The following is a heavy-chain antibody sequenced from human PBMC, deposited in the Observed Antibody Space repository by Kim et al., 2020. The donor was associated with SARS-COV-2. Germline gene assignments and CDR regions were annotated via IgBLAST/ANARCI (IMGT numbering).Heavy chain of an antibody. CDR2: ISGSGGST. V-gene: IGHV3-23*01. Sequence: GGSLRLSCAASGFTFSSYAMSWVRQAPGKGLEWVSAISGSGGSTYYADSVKGRFTISRDNSKNTLYLQMNSLRAEDTAVYYCAKGIRLTYGSGSYCIDYGGQGTLVTVSS. D-gene: IGHD3-10*01. CDR1: GFTFSSYA. J-gene: IGHJ4*02. CDR3: AKGIRLTYGSGSYCIDY.